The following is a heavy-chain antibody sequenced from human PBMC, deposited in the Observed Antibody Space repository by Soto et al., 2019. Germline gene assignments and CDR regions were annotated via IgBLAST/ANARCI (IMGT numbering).Heavy chain of an antibody. D-gene: IGHD2-15*01. Sequence: EVQLVESGGGLVQPWESLRLSCAASGLTFRSYWMHWVRQAPGKGLVWVSRINTDGSVPMYVDSVKGRYTISRDNAKYTVYLRTKTLRAEETTVYYSAGDMQWWRLDTWGQANLVTVSS. V-gene: IGHV3-74*03. J-gene: IGHJ5*01. CDR2: INTDGSVP. CDR1: GLTFRSYW. CDR3: AGDMQWWRLDT.